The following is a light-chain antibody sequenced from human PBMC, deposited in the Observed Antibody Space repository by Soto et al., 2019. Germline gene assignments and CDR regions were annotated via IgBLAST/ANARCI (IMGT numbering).Light chain of an antibody. CDR2: GNN. V-gene: IGLV1-40*01. Sequence: QSVLTQPPSVSGAPGQTITISCTGSSSNIGAGYDVHWYQQLPGRAPKLLIYGNNNRPSGVSNRFSGSKSGYTTSLTISGLQPEDEADYYCSSYTSSSTWVFGGGTKLTVL. J-gene: IGLJ3*02. CDR3: SSYTSSSTWV. CDR1: SSNIGAGYD.